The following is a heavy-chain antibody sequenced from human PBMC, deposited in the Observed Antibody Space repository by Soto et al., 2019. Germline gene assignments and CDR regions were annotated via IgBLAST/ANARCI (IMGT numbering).Heavy chain of an antibody. CDR2: IYSGGST. V-gene: IGHV3-53*01. D-gene: IGHD3-10*01. Sequence: EVQLVESGGGLIQPGGSLRLSCAVSGFTVSSNYMSWVRQAPGKGLEWVSVIYSGGSTYYADSVKGRFTISRDNSKSTPYFQMNSLRAEDTAVYYCARHITMDPLLVYWGQGTLVTVSS. CDR1: GFTVSSNY. J-gene: IGHJ4*02. CDR3: ARHITMDPLLVY.